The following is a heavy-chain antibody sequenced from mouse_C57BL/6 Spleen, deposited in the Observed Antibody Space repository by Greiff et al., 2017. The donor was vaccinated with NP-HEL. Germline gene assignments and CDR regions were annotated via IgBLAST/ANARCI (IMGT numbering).Heavy chain of an antibody. CDR1: GYTFTSYW. CDR2: IHPNSGST. D-gene: IGHD1-1*01. CDR3: ARYGVTTVFYAMDY. V-gene: IGHV1-64*01. Sequence: VQLQQPGAELVKPGASVKLSCKASGYTFTSYWMHWVKQRPGQGLEWIGMIHPNSGSTNYNEKFKSKATLTVDKSSSTAYMQLSSLTSEDSAVYYCARYGVTTVFYAMDYWGQGTSVTVSS. J-gene: IGHJ4*01.